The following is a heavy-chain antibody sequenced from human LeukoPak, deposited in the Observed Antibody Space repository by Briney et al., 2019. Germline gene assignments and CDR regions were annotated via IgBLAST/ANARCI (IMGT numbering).Heavy chain of an antibody. D-gene: IGHD3-10*01. Sequence: PGGSLRLSCAASGFAFNTYSMHWVRQAPGQGLEWVALIWHDGSHKFYSNSVSGQFAISREHSRNTVSLQMTNLRPEAPAVYSCARDIFGSGSYPDFWGQGTLVTVSS. J-gene: IGHJ4*02. CDR3: ARDIFGSGSYPDF. CDR2: IWHDGSHK. V-gene: IGHV3-33*01. CDR1: GFAFNTYS.